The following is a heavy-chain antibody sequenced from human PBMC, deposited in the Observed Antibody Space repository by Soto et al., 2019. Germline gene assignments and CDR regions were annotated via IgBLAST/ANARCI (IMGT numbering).Heavy chain of an antibody. CDR3: VRADDTTGSYSCFDL. D-gene: IGHD3-9*01. CDR2: FVPVFGSA. J-gene: IGHJ5*02. V-gene: IGHV1-69*01. Sequence: QVQLVQSGAEVKKPGSSVRVSCKASGAAFNTITINWVRQAPGQGLEWMGGFVPVFGSATYAQKFQGRVAITADASTRTFYMELSRLNSEDTAPYYCVRADDTTGSYSCFDLWGQGTLVTVSS. CDR1: GAAFNTIT.